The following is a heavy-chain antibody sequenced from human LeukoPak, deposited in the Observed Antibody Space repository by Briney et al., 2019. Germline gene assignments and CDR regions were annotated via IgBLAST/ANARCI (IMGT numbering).Heavy chain of an antibody. CDR1: GFTFSSYG. D-gene: IGHD2-2*01. CDR2: ISYDGSNK. CDR3: ARDEPNVPTDY. V-gene: IGHV3-30*03. J-gene: IGHJ4*02. Sequence: GGSLRLSCAASGFTFSSYGMHWVRQAPGKGLEWVAVISYDGSNKYYADSVKGRFTISRDNSKNTLYLQMNSLRAEDTAVYYCARDEPNVPTDYWGQGTLVAVSS.